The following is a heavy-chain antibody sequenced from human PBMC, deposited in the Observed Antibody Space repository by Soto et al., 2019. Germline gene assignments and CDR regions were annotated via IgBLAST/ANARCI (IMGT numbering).Heavy chain of an antibody. Sequence: GGSLRLSCAASGFTFSSYGMHWVRQAPGKGLEWVAVISYDGSNKYYADSVKGRFTISRDNSKNTLYLQMNSLRAEDTAVYYCAKDLVGVVVPAAPTDYWGQGTLVTVSS. CDR3: AKDLVGVVVPAAPTDY. D-gene: IGHD2-2*01. V-gene: IGHV3-30*18. CDR1: GFTFSSYG. CDR2: ISYDGSNK. J-gene: IGHJ4*02.